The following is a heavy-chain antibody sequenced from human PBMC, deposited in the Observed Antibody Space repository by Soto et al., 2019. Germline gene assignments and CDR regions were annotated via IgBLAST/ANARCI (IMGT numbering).Heavy chain of an antibody. CDR1: GYTFSSIG. CDR2: ISPDKGHT. V-gene: IGHV1-18*01. J-gene: IGHJ4*02. Sequence: QIQLVQSGAEVKKPGASVKVSCKASGYTFSSIGISWVRQAPGQGLEWMGWISPDKGHTHYPHGFQGRVTMTKDTSTSTAYMELRSMRSDDTAVYYCARDLDASGSYYTDYWGQGTLVTVSS. D-gene: IGHD3-10*01. CDR3: ARDLDASGSYYTDY.